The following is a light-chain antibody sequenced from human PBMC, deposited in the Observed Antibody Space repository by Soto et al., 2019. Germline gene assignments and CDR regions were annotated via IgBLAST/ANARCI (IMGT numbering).Light chain of an antibody. CDR2: GAS. V-gene: IGKV3-20*01. CDR1: QSLRSSF. CDR3: QQYAPSPAIT. J-gene: IGKJ5*01. Sequence: EIVLTQSPGTLSLSPGESATLSCRASQSLRSSFFAWYQHKPGQAPRLLIYGASSRATGIPDRFSGSGSGTDFTLPISRLEPEDFAVYYCQQYAPSPAITFGQGTRVEIK.